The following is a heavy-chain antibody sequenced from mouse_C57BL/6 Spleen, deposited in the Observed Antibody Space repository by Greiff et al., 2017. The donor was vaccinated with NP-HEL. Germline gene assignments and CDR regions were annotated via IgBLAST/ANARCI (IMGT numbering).Heavy chain of an antibody. V-gene: IGHV2-2*01. Sequence: QVQLQQSGPGLVQPSQSLSITCTVSGFSLTSYGVHWVRQSPGKGLEWLGVIWSGGSTDYNAAFISRLSISKDNSKSQVFFKMNSLQADDTAIYYCARGGDWDGSYYFDYWGQGTTLTVSS. CDR1: GFSLTSYG. D-gene: IGHD4-1*01. J-gene: IGHJ2*01. CDR2: IWSGGST. CDR3: ARGGDWDGSYYFDY.